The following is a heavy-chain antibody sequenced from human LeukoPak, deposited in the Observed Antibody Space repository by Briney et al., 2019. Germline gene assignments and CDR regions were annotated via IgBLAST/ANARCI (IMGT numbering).Heavy chain of an antibody. CDR2: IIPTFGTA. V-gene: IGHV1-69*13. CDR1: GGTFSSYA. J-gene: IGHJ4*02. Sequence: SVKVSCKASGGTFSSYAISWVRQAPGQGLEWMGGIIPTFGTANYAQKFQGRVTITADESTSTAYMELSSLRSEDTAVYYCARAPAPYYYDSSGYYYSFVYWGQGTLVTVSS. D-gene: IGHD3-22*01. CDR3: ARAPAPYYYDSSGYYYSFVY.